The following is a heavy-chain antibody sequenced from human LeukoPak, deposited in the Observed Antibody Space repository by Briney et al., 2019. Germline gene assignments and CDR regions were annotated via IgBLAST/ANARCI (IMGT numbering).Heavy chain of an antibody. V-gene: IGHV4-34*01. CDR2: INHSGSI. CDR3: ARVLAAAGNNWFDP. Sequence: PSETLSLTCAVYGGSFSGYYWSWIRQPPGKGLDWIGEINHSGSINYNPSLKSRVTISVDTSKNQFSLKLSSVTAADTAVYYCARVLAAAGNNWFDPWGQGTLVTVSS. D-gene: IGHD6-13*01. CDR1: GGSFSGYY. J-gene: IGHJ5*02.